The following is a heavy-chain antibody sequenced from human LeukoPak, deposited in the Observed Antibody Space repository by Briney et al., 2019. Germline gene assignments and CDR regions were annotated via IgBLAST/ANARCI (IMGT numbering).Heavy chain of an antibody. CDR2: IYYSGST. V-gene: IGHV4-59*01. D-gene: IGHD6-13*01. CDR3: ARAGPYSSSWSPFDY. Sequence: SATLSLSCAVAGGSISSYYWRWSRQPPEKGLEWFGYIYYSGSTNYNPSLKSRVTIPVDTSKNQFSLKLSSVTAADTAVYYCARAGPYSSSWSPFDYWGQGTLVTVSS. CDR1: GGSISSYY. J-gene: IGHJ4*02.